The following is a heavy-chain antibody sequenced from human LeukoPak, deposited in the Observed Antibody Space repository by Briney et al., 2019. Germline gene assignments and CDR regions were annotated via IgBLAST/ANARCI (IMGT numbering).Heavy chain of an antibody. CDR2: IYYSGST. V-gene: IGHV4-59*12. J-gene: IGHJ2*01. Sequence: KPSETLSLTCTVSGGSISSYYWSWIRQPPGKGLEWIGSIYYSGSTNYKPSLKSRVTISVDTSKNQFSLKLSSVTAADTAVYYCARGRRPRYFDLWGRGTLVTVSS. CDR1: GGSISSYY. CDR3: ARGRRPRYFDL.